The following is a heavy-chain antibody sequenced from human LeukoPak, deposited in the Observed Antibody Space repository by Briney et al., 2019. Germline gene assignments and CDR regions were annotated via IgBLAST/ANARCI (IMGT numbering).Heavy chain of an antibody. J-gene: IGHJ4*02. D-gene: IGHD2-21*01. CDR1: GGTFSSYA. CDR2: IIPIFGTA. Sequence: SVKVSCKASGGTFSSYAISWVRQAPGQGLEWMGGIIPIFGTANYAQKFQGRVTITADESTSTAYMELSSLRSEDTAVYYCARDGGASTTPMYYLDYWGQGTLVTVSS. V-gene: IGHV1-69*13. CDR3: ARDGGASTTPMYYLDY.